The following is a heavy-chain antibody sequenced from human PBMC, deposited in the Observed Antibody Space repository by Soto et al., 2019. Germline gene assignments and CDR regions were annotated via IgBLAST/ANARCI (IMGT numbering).Heavy chain of an antibody. CDR1: GGTFSSYT. CDR3: ARDLLRWLQDGYFDS. D-gene: IGHD5-12*01. CDR2: IIPILGIA. Sequence: QVQLVQSGAEVKKPGSSVKVSCKASGGTFSSYTISWVRQAPGQGLEWMGRIIPILGIANYAQKFKGRVTITADKYTSKAYMELSSLRAEDTAVYYCARDLLRWLQDGYFDSLGQGPLVTVSS. V-gene: IGHV1-69*08. J-gene: IGHJ4*02.